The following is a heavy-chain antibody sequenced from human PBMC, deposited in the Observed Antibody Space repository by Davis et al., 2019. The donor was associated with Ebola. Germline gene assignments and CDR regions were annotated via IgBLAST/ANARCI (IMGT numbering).Heavy chain of an antibody. Sequence: GGSLRLSCAASGFTFSSYGMHWVRQAPGKGLEWVAVISYDGSNKYYADSVKGRFTISRDNSKNTLYLQMNSLRAEDTAVYYCAKDATTVTMSQQFDYWGQGTLVTVSS. V-gene: IGHV3-30*18. CDR3: AKDATTVTMSQQFDY. CDR1: GFTFSSYG. J-gene: IGHJ4*02. CDR2: ISYDGSNK. D-gene: IGHD4-17*01.